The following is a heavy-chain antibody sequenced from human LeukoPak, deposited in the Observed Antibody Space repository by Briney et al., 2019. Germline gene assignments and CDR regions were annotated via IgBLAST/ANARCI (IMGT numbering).Heavy chain of an antibody. CDR3: ARGDYDILTGYYKGYYYYCLDV. D-gene: IGHD3-9*01. CDR2: T. J-gene: IGHJ6*02. Sequence: TXYADSVKGRFTISRDNSKNTLYLQMNSLRAEDTAVYYCARGDYDILTGYYKGYYYYCLDVWGQGTTVTVYS. V-gene: IGHV3-23*01.